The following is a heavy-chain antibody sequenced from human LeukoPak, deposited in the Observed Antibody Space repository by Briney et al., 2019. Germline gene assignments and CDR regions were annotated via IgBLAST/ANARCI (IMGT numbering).Heavy chain of an antibody. V-gene: IGHV1-46*01. CDR1: GYTFTSYY. CDR2: INPSGGST. CDR3: ARGDCGGDCYQSI. D-gene: IGHD2-21*02. J-gene: IGHJ4*02. Sequence: ASVKVSCKASGYTFTSYYMHWVRQAPGQGLEWMGIINPSGGSTSYAQKFQGRVTMTRDMSTSTVYMELSNLRSEDTAVYYCARGDCGGDCYQSIWGQGTLVTVSS.